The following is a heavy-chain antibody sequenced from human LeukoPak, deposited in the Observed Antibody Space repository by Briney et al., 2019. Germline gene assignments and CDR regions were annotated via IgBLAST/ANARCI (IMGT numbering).Heavy chain of an antibody. D-gene: IGHD3-22*01. CDR1: GFTFSSYG. Sequence: GGSLRLSCAASGFTFSSYGMHWVRQAPGKGLEWVAVIWYDGSNKYLADSVKGRFTISRDNSKNTPYLQMNSLRAEDTAVYYCARDGVRSGYHEGPDYWGQGTLVTVSS. V-gene: IGHV3-33*01. CDR3: ARDGVRSGYHEGPDY. CDR2: IWYDGSNK. J-gene: IGHJ4*02.